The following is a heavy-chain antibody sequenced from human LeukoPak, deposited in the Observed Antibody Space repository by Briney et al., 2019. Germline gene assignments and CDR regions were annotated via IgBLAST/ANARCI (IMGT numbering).Heavy chain of an antibody. Sequence: GGSLRLSCAASGFTFSSYAMSWVRQAPGKGLEWVSAISGSGGSTYYADSVKGRFTISRDSANNTLYLQMNSLRADDTAVYYCAKGDTRGYWSHYFDYWGQGILVTVSS. CDR2: ISGSGGST. V-gene: IGHV3-23*01. D-gene: IGHD3-22*01. J-gene: IGHJ4*02. CDR1: GFTFSSYA. CDR3: AKGDTRGYWSHYFDY.